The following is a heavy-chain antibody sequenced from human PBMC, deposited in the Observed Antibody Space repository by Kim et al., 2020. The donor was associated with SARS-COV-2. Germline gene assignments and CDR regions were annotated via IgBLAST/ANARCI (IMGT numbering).Heavy chain of an antibody. Sequence: GGSLRLSCAASGFTFSSFAMTWVRQAPGKGLEWVSSIISSGGSTFYADSVKGRFTISRDNSKNTVYLQMNSLRAEDTAVYYCAKGRTMGDYWGQGTLVTVSS. CDR3: AKGRTMGDY. CDR1: GFTFSSFA. D-gene: IGHD3-10*01. J-gene: IGHJ4*02. V-gene: IGHV3-23*01. CDR2: IISSGGST.